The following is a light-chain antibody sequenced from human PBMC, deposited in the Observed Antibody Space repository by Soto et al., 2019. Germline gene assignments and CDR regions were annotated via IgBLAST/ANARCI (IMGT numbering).Light chain of an antibody. J-gene: IGKJ1*01. CDR2: GAS. Sequence: EIVMTQSPATLSVSPGERATLSCRASQSVSSNLAWYQQKPGQAPRLLIYGASTRATGIPARFSGSRSGKEFNLNISSLQSEDFEVYYCQQYNNWPRTFGQGTKVEIK. CDR3: QQYNNWPRT. CDR1: QSVSSN. V-gene: IGKV3-15*01.